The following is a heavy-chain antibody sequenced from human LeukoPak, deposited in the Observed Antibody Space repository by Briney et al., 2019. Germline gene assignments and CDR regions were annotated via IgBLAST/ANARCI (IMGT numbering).Heavy chain of an antibody. J-gene: IGHJ6*03. D-gene: IGHD3-3*01. CDR3: ARVPYYDFWSGWPYYMDV. CDR2: IRSNGDST. Sequence: GGSLRLSCAASGFTFSNYAMHWVRQAPGKGLEYVSVIRSNGDSTYYASSVKGRFTISRDNSKNTLYLQMGSLRAEDMAVYYCARVPYYDFWSGWPYYMDVWGKGTTVTVSS. V-gene: IGHV3-64*01. CDR1: GFTFSNYA.